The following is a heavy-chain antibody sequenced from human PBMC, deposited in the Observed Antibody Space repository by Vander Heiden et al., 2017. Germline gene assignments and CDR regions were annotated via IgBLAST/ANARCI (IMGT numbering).Heavy chain of an antibody. CDR3: ARGKERLEWTSGMDV. CDR1: GGTFSSYA. Sequence: QVQLVQSGSEVKKPGSPVKVFCKPAGGTFSSYAISWVRQAPGQWLEWMGGIIPIFGTANYAQKFQGRVTITADESTSTAYMELSSLRSEDTAVYYCARGKERLEWTSGMDVWVQGPTVTVSS. V-gene: IGHV1-69*01. CDR2: IIPIFGTA. J-gene: IGHJ6*02. D-gene: IGHD3-3*01.